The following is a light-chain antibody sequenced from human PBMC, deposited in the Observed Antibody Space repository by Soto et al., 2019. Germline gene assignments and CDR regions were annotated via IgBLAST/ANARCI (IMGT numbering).Light chain of an antibody. CDR2: VAS. CDR1: QSVSSSY. CDR3: QQYGSAPLRT. Sequence: DIGFTQSPGTLSLSPGERTTLASLAIQSVSSSYLAWYQQKPGQAPTLLICVASSRATGIPDRFSGSGSGTDFALTISRLEPEDFALYYCQQYGSAPLRTLAQSTEVGIK. J-gene: IGKJ1*01. V-gene: IGKV3-20*01.